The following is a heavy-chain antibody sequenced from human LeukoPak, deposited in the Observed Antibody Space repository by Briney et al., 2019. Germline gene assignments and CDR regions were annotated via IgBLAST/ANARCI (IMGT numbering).Heavy chain of an antibody. D-gene: IGHD6-13*01. CDR1: GGSISGYY. V-gene: IGHV4-59*01. Sequence: SETLSLTCTVSGGSISGYYWSWIRQPPGKGPQWIGSIFYSGSTNYNPSLKSRVTISVDTSQNQFSLKLTSVTTADTAVYYCTRAAPDSSSWYGGAFDFWGQGTMVTVS. CDR2: IFYSGST. J-gene: IGHJ3*01. CDR3: TRAAPDSSSWYGGAFDF.